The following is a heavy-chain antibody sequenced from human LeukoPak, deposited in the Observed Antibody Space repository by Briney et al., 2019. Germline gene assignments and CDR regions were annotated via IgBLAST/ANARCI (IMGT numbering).Heavy chain of an antibody. D-gene: IGHD6-19*01. V-gene: IGHV4-38-2*02. CDR1: GYSISSGYY. CDR3: AKDLYSSGWGYFDY. CDR2: IYHSGST. Sequence: SETLSLTCTISGYSISSGYYWGWIRQPPGKGLEWIGSIYHSGSTYYNPSLKSRVTISLDTSENQFSLKLSSVTAADTAVYYCAKDLYSSGWGYFDYWGQGTLVTVSS. J-gene: IGHJ4*02.